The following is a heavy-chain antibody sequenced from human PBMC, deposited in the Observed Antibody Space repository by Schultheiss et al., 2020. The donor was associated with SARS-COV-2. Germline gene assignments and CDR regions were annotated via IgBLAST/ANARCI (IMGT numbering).Heavy chain of an antibody. V-gene: IGHV3-48*04. Sequence: GGSLRLSCAASGFTFSSYGMHWVRQAPGKGLEWVSYISSSGSTIYYADSVKGRFTISRDNAKNSLYLQMNSLRAEDTALYYCTKDPVEGRGVWGKGTTVTVSS. D-gene: IGHD5-24*01. CDR1: GFTFSSYG. J-gene: IGHJ6*04. CDR2: ISSSGSTI. CDR3: TKDPVEGRGV.